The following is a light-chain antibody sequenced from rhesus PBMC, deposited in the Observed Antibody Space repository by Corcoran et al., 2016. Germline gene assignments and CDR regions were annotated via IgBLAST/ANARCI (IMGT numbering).Light chain of an antibody. J-gene: IGLJ1*01. CDR3: SSYATCNSFI. CDR2: EVI. Sequence: QAAPTQSPSVSGSPGQSVTISCPGTSSDIGGSNRVSWYQLHPGKAPKVMIYEVIKRPSGVSDRFSGSKSGKTASLTISGLQAEDEADYYCSSYATCNSFIFGSGTRLTVL. CDR1: SSDIGGSNR. V-gene: IGLV2-13*03.